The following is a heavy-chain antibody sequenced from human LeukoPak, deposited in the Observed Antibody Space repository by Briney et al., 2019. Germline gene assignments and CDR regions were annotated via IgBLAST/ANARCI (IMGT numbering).Heavy chain of an antibody. Sequence: GGSLRLSCAASGFTFSSYAMHWVRQAPGKGLEWVAVISYDGSNKYYADSVKGRFTISRDNAKNSLYLQMNSLRDEDTAVYYCARGSSPTYDAFDIWGQGTMVTVSS. J-gene: IGHJ3*02. CDR3: ARGSSPTYDAFDI. CDR1: GFTFSSYA. D-gene: IGHD1-26*01. V-gene: IGHV3-30-3*01. CDR2: ISYDGSNK.